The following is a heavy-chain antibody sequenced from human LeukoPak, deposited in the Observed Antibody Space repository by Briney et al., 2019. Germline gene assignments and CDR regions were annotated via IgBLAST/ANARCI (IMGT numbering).Heavy chain of an antibody. CDR1: GDRVSSNSAA. D-gene: IGHD1-1*01. J-gene: IGHJ6*02. CDR2: TYYRSKWHY. V-gene: IGHV6-1*01. Sequence: SQTLSLTCVISGDRVSSNSAAWNWIRQSPSRGLEWLGRTYYRSKWHYDYAESVKRRITVNPDTSKNQFSLQLNSVTPEDTAVYYCARRSSTDYYYYGLNVWGQGTTVAVSS. CDR3: ARRSSTDYYYYGLNV.